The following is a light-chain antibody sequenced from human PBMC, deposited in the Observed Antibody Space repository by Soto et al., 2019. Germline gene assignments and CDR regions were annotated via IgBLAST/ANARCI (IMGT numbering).Light chain of an antibody. Sequence: EIVMTQSPATLYVSPGESATLSCRASQSVSSNLAWYQQKPGQAPRLLIYGASTRATGIPARFSGSGSGTEFTLTISSLQAEDFAVYYCQHYNNWPRTFGQGTKVEIK. J-gene: IGKJ1*01. CDR3: QHYNNWPRT. CDR2: GAS. CDR1: QSVSSN. V-gene: IGKV3-15*01.